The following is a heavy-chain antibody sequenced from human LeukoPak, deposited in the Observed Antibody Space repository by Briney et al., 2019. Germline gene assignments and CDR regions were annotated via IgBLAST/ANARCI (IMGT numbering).Heavy chain of an antibody. V-gene: IGHV3-21*01. CDR2: ISSSSSYI. Sequence: PGGSLRLSCAASGFTFSSYSMNWVRQAPGKGLEWVSSISSSSSYIYYADSVKGRFTISRDNAKNSLYLQMNSLRAEDTAVYYCARGIMVYAIAGYYYYMDVWGKGTTVTVSS. D-gene: IGHD2-8*01. CDR1: GFTFSSYS. CDR3: ARGIMVYAIAGYYYYMDV. J-gene: IGHJ6*03.